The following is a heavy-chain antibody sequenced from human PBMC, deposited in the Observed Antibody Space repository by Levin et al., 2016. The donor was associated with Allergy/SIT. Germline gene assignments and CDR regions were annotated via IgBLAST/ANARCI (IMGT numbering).Heavy chain of an antibody. CDR1: GFTFSSYA. J-gene: IGHJ4*02. CDR2: IKSKTDGGTT. D-gene: IGHD3-22*01. V-gene: IGHV3-15*01. Sequence: GGSLRLSCAASGFTFSSYAMSWVRQAPGKGLEWVGRIKSKTDGGTTDYAAPVKGRSTISRDDSKNTLYLQMNSLKTEDTAVYYCTTSVPLQYYDSSGPDYWGQGTLVTVSS. CDR3: TTSVPLQYYDSSGPDY.